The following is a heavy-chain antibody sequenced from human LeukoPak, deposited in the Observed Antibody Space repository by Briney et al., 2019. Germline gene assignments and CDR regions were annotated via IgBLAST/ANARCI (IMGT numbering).Heavy chain of an antibody. CDR3: ARHMGLGYTYFYPYFDC. CDR2: IYYSGST. J-gene: IGHJ4*01. V-gene: IGHV4-59*08. CDR1: GGSISSYY. D-gene: IGHD1-1*01. Sequence: SETLPLTCTVSGGSISSYYWSWIRQPPGKGLEWIGYIYYSGSTNYNPSLKSRVTISVDTSKNQFSLKLSSVTAADTAVYYCARHMGLGYTYFYPYFDCWGQGTLVTVSS.